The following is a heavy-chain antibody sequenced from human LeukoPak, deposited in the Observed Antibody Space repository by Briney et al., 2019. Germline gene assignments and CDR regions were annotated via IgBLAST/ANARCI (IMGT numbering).Heavy chain of an antibody. Sequence: PSETLSLTCAVYGGSFSGYYWSWIRQPPGKGLEWIGEINHSGSTNYNPSLKSRVTISVDTSKNQFSLKLSSVTAADTAVYYCASTVSGSYYGAFDIWGQGTMVTVSS. CDR2: INHSGST. V-gene: IGHV4-34*09. CDR3: ASTVSGSYYGAFDI. CDR1: GGSFSGYY. J-gene: IGHJ3*02. D-gene: IGHD1-26*01.